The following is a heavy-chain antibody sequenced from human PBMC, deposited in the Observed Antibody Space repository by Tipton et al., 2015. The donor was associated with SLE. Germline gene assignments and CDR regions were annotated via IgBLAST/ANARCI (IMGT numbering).Heavy chain of an antibody. CDR2: LDYSGST. Sequence: TLSLTCIVSGGSIRSSTYYWGWIRQPPGKGLEWIGSLDYSGSTYYNPSLKSRINISVDTSKNQFSLKLSSVTAADTAVYYCARAVGDTSGYLDYWGLGTLVTVSS. D-gene: IGHD3-22*01. V-gene: IGHV4-39*07. CDR1: GGSIRSSTYY. J-gene: IGHJ4*02. CDR3: ARAVGDTSGYLDY.